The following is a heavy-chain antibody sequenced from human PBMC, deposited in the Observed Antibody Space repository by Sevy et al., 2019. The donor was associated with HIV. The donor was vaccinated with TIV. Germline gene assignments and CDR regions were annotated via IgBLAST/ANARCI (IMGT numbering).Heavy chain of an antibody. J-gene: IGHJ6*02. CDR3: ARLTTMPTSDLYGMDV. V-gene: IGHV1-2*02. D-gene: IGHD4-17*01. CDR2: INPNDGVT. CDR1: GYTFTDYY. Sequence: ASVKVSCKASGYTFTDYYIHWVRQAPGQGLEWMAWINPNDGVTNYAQRFQGGLTVTRDTSVSTAYMELRGLRYDDTAIYYCARLTTMPTSDLYGMDVWGQGTTVTVSS.